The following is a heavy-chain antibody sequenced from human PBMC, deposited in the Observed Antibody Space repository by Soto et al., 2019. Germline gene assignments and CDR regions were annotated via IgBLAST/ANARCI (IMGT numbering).Heavy chain of an antibody. J-gene: IGHJ6*02. CDR1: GGTFSSNA. CDR2: IIPIFGTA. V-gene: IGHV1-69*01. Sequence: QVQLVQSGAEVKKPGSSVKVSCKASGGTFSSNAISWVRQAPGQGLEWMGGIIPIFGTADYAQNFQGRVTITADESTGTAYMELRRLRSEDTAAYYCARPLCPRGGGRVATYGMDVWGQGTTVTVSS. D-gene: IGHD1-26*01. CDR3: ARPLCPRGGGRVATYGMDV.